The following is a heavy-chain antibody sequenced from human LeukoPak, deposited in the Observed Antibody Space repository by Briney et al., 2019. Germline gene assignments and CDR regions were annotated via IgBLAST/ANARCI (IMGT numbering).Heavy chain of an antibody. CDR3: AKGYSGADY. D-gene: IGHD5-12*01. V-gene: IGHV3-74*01. Sequence: PGGSLRLSCAASGFTFSNYWMHWVRQAPGKGLVWVSRIYNDGSSTSYADSVKGRFTISRDNAKSTLYLQMNSLRADDTAVYYCAKGYSGADYWGQGTLVTVSS. J-gene: IGHJ4*02. CDR2: IYNDGSST. CDR1: GFTFSNYW.